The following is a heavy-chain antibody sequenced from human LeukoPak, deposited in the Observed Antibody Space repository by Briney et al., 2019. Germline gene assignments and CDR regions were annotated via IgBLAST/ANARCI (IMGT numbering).Heavy chain of an antibody. CDR1: GFTFSSYE. Sequence: GGSLRLSCAASGFTFSSYEMNWVRQAPGKGLEWVSYISSSGSTIYYADSVKGRFTISRDNAKNSLYLQMNGLRAEDTAVYYCARVVSGYFDYWGQGTLVTVSS. J-gene: IGHJ4*02. CDR3: ARVVSGYFDY. D-gene: IGHD1-26*01. V-gene: IGHV3-48*03. CDR2: ISSSGSTI.